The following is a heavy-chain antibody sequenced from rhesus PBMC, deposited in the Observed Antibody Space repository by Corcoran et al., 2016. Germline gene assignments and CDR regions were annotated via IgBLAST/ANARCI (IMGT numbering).Heavy chain of an antibody. CDR3: ARVVVFTGGYFDY. CDR2: ISGSGGST. D-gene: IGHD2-27*01. V-gene: IGHV4-173*01. CDR1: GGSISRNW. Sequence: QLQLQESGPGLVKPSETLSLTCAVSGGSISRNWWSWTRQPPGKGLEWIGRISGSGGSTSYNPSLKSRVTISTDTSKNQLSLKLISVTAADTAVYYCARVVVFTGGYFDYWGQGVLVTVSS. J-gene: IGHJ4*01.